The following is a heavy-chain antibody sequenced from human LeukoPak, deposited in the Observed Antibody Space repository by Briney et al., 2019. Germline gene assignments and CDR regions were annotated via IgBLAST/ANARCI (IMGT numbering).Heavy chain of an antibody. CDR1: GLTFSSYA. CDR3: AKDGNSRYSSGWYGNYYFDY. D-gene: IGHD6-19*01. J-gene: IGHJ4*02. Sequence: GGSLRLSCAASGLTFSSYAITWVREAPGKGLEWVSTSDSDGSPYYADSVKGRFTISRDNSKNTLYLQMNSLRAEDTAVYYCAKDGNSRYSSGWYGNYYFDYWGQGTLVTVSS. V-gene: IGHV3-23*01. CDR2: SDSDGSP.